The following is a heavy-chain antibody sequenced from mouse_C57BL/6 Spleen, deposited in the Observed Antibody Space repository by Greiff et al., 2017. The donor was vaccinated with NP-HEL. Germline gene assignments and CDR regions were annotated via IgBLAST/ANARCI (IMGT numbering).Heavy chain of an antibody. V-gene: IGHV1-76*01. CDR2: IYPGSGNT. CDR3: ARGDWESFAY. D-gene: IGHD4-1*01. CDR1: GYTFTDYY. Sequence: QVQLQQSGAELVRPGASVKLSCKASGYTFTDYYINWVKQRPGQGLEWIARIYPGSGNTYYNEKFKGKATLTAEKSSSTAYMQLSSLTSEDSAVYFCARGDWESFAYWGQGTLVTVSA. J-gene: IGHJ3*01.